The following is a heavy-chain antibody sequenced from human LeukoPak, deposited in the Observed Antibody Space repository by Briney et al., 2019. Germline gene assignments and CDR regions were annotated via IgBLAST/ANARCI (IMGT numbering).Heavy chain of an antibody. Sequence: GGSLRLSCAASGFTFSSYAMSWVRQAPGKGLEWVSAISGSGGSTYYADSVKGRFTISRDNSKNTLYLQMNSLRAEDTAVYYCAKDRGDILTGYYIPDAFDIWGQGTMVTVSS. J-gene: IGHJ3*02. V-gene: IGHV3-23*01. CDR1: GFTFSSYA. CDR3: AKDRGDILTGYYIPDAFDI. CDR2: ISGSGGST. D-gene: IGHD3-9*01.